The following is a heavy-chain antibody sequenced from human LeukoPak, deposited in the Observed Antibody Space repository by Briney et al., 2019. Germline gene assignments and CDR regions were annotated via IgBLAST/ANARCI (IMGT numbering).Heavy chain of an antibody. J-gene: IGHJ1*01. CDR3: ARGDYDSSGYPIFFQH. CDR2: IYSGGST. CDR1: GFTVSSNY. Sequence: GGSLRLSCAASGFTVSSNYMSWVRQAPGKGLEWVSVIYSGGSTYYADSVKGRFTISRDNSKNTLYLQMNSLRAEDTAVYYCARGDYDSSGYPIFFQHWGQGTLVTVSS. D-gene: IGHD3-22*01. V-gene: IGHV3-66*01.